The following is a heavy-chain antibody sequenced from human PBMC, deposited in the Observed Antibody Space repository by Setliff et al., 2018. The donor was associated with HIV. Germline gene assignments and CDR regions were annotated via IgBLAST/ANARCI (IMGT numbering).Heavy chain of an antibody. CDR2: ISSSSRYI. D-gene: IGHD3-9*01. Sequence: AGGSLRLSCAASAATFGTYSMNWIRQAPGKGLGWVSSISSSSRYIYYVDSVKGRFTISRDNAKNSLYLQMNSLRAEDTAVYYCARDNGRYFDRGWFDPWGQGALVTVSS. CDR3: ARDNGRYFDRGWFDP. V-gene: IGHV3-21*01. J-gene: IGHJ5*01. CDR1: AATFGTYS.